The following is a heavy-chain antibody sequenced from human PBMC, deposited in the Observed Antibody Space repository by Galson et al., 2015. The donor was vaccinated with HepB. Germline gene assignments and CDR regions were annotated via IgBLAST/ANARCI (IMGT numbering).Heavy chain of an antibody. CDR2: IYWDDDK. V-gene: IGHV2-5*02. D-gene: IGHD6-19*01. CDR3: AHRRSRSSGWYVLGAFDI. Sequence: LVKPTQALTLTCTFSGFSLSTSGVGVGWIRQPPGKALEWLALIYWDDDKRYSPSLKSRLTITKDTSKNQVVLTMTNMDPVDTATYYCAHRRSRSSGWYVLGAFDIWGQGTMVTVSS. CDR1: GFSLSTSGVG. J-gene: IGHJ3*02.